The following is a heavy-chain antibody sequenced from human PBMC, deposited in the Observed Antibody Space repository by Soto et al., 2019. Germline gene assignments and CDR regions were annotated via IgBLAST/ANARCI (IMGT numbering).Heavy chain of an antibody. D-gene: IGHD1-1*01. V-gene: IGHV3-23*01. CDR1: GFTFSSFA. CDR3: ATQDFRGTTGTT. CDR2: ISGSSDIT. Sequence: GGSLRLSCAASGFTFSSFAMGWVRQAPGKGLEWVSLISGSSDITYYANSVKGRFTISRDNSKNTLYLQINSLRAEDTAVYFCATQDFRGTTGTTWGQGTLVTVSS. J-gene: IGHJ4*02.